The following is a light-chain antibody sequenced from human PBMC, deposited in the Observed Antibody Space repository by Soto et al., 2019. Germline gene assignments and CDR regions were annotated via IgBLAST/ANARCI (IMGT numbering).Light chain of an antibody. J-gene: IGKJ5*01. CDR2: EAS. V-gene: IGKV1-5*03. Sequence: DIHMTQSPSTLSASVGDRVTITCRASQNINSCLAWYQQKPGKAPKXLIYEASSLEKGVPARFGGSGSGTEFTLTISSLQPDDFATYYCQQYNTYSTFGQGTRLEIK. CDR1: QNINSC. CDR3: QQYNTYST.